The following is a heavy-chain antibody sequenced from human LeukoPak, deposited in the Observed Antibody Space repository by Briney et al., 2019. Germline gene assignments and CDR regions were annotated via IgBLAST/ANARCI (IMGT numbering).Heavy chain of an antibody. D-gene: IGHD2-21*02. J-gene: IGHJ3*02. Sequence: SVKVSCKASGGTFSSYAISWVRQAPGQGLEWMGGIIPIFGTANYAQKFQGRVTITTDESTSTAYMELSSLRSEDTAVYYCARRCGGGCYGAFDIWGQGTMVTVSS. CDR1: GGTFSSYA. CDR2: IIPIFGTA. CDR3: ARRCGGGCYGAFDI. V-gene: IGHV1-69*05.